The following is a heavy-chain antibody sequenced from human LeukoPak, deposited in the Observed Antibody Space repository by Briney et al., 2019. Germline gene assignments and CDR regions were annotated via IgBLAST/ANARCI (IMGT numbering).Heavy chain of an antibody. V-gene: IGHV1-18*01. CDR2: ISAYNGNT. D-gene: IGHD3-9*01. CDR1: GYTFTSYG. J-gene: IGHJ4*02. Sequence: ASVKVSCKASGYTFTSYGISWVRQAPGQGLEWMGWISAYNGNTNFAQKLQGRVTMTTDTSTSTAYMDLRSLRSDDTAVYYCARDQAATNTQVRFCLDWGQGTQVTVSS. CDR3: ARDQAATNTQVRFCLD.